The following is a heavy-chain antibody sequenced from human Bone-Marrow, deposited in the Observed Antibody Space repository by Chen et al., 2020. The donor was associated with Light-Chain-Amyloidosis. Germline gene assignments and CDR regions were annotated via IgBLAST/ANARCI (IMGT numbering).Heavy chain of an antibody. J-gene: IGHJ4*02. Sequence: GESLKISCKGSGYTFPNYWIGWVRQMPGKGLEWMGVIYPDDSDARYSPSFEGQVTISADKSITTAYLQWRSLKAPDTAMYYCARRRDGYNFDYWGQGTLVTVSS. V-gene: IGHV5-51*01. D-gene: IGHD5-12*01. CDR3: ARRRDGYNFDY. CDR2: IYPDDSDA. CDR1: GYTFPNYW.